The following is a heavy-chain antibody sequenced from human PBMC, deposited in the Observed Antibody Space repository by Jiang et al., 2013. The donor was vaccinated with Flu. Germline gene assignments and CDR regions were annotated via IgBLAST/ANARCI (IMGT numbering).Heavy chain of an antibody. CDR3: ARNFQVVVTARSTPFYYYYGMDV. CDR1: GYTFTSYY. J-gene: IGHJ6*02. V-gene: IGHV1-46*01. Sequence: SGAEVKKPGASVKVSCKASGYTFTSYYMHWVRQAPGQGLEWMGIINPSGGSTSYAQKFQGRVTMTRDTSTSTVYMELSSLRSEDTAVYYCARNFQVVVTARSTPFYYYYGMDVWGQGTTVTVSS. D-gene: IGHD2-21*02. CDR2: INPSGGST.